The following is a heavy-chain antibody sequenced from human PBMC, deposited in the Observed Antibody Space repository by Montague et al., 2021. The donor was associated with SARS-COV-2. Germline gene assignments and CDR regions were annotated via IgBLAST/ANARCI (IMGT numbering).Heavy chain of an antibody. V-gene: IGHV4-34*01. D-gene: IGHD3-10*01. Sequence: SETLSLTCAVYGGSFSGYHWNWIRQPPGKGLEWIGEINHGGITNYNPSLKSRLTISADTSKNQFSLKLTSVAAADTAVYYCARLRDGVVPSPILGVGPYYSSYFIDGWGKGTTVTVSS. CDR1: GGSFSGYH. CDR2: INHGGIT. J-gene: IGHJ6*03. CDR3: ARLRDGVVPSPILGVGPYYSSYFIDG.